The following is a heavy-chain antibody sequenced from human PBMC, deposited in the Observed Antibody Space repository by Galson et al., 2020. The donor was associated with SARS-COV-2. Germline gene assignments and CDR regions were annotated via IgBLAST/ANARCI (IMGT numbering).Heavy chain of an antibody. CDR2: IYFSGST. D-gene: IGHD5-12*01. CDR3: ARVPSNSGYDYFDY. Sequence: TLSLTCAVSGGSISSGGYSWSWIRQLPGKGLEWIGYIYFSGSTYYNPSLKSRVTISVDTSKNQFSLRLSSVSAADTAVYYCARVPSNSGYDYFDYWGQGTLVTVSS. V-gene: IGHV4-30-4*07. J-gene: IGHJ4*02. CDR1: GGSISSGGYS.